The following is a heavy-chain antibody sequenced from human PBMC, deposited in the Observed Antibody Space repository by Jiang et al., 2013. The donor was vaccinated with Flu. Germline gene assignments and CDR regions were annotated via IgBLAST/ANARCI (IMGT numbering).Heavy chain of an antibody. D-gene: IGHD1-14*01. CDR1: GYTFTSYA. CDR2: INAGNGNT. V-gene: IGHV1-3*01. J-gene: IGHJ6*02. CDR3: ARDQGSNRYYYYYYGMDV. Sequence: GAEVKKPGASVKVSCKASGYTFTSYAMHWVRQAPGQRLEWMGWINAGNGNTKYSQKFQGRVTITRDTSASTAYMELSSLRSEDTAVYYCARDQGSNRYYYYYYGMDVWGQGTTVTVSS.